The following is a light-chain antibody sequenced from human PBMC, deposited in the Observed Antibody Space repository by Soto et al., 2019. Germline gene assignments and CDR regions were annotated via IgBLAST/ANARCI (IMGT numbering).Light chain of an antibody. Sequence: DIQMTQSPSSLSASVGDRVTITCQASQDISKFLNWYQLKPGKAPRLLIFDASSVETGVPSRFSGSGSGTHFTFTIDSLQAEDLATYHCQQYEDLPLTFGGGTTVEI. CDR3: QQYEDLPLT. V-gene: IGKV1-33*01. CDR2: DAS. J-gene: IGKJ4*01. CDR1: QDISKF.